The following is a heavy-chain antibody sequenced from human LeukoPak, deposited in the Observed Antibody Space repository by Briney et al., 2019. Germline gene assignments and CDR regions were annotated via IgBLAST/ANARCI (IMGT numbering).Heavy chain of an antibody. Sequence: ASVKVSCKASGGTFSSYAISWVRQAPGQGLEWMGRIIPIFGTANYAQKFQGRVTITADKSTSTAYMELSSLRSEGTAVYYCARDEGIAVAGTSPGSYYYYYMDVWGKGTTVTVSS. J-gene: IGHJ6*03. CDR3: ARDEGIAVAGTSPGSYYYYYMDV. CDR2: IIPIFGTA. D-gene: IGHD6-19*01. V-gene: IGHV1-69*06. CDR1: GGTFSSYA.